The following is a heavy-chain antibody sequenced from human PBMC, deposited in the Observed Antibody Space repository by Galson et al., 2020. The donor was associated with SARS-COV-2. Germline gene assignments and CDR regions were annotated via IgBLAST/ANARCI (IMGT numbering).Heavy chain of an antibody. V-gene: IGHV3-64*01. CDR1: GFTFSSYA. J-gene: IGHJ4*02. CDR2: ISSNGGST. D-gene: IGHD3-22*01. Sequence: GGSLRLSCAASGFTFSSYAMHWVRQAPGKGLEYVSAISSNGGSTYYANSVKGRFTISRDNSKNTLYLQMGSLRAEDMAVYYCAREGYYDSSGYYSNPFDYWGQGTLVTVSS. CDR3: AREGYYDSSGYYSNPFDY.